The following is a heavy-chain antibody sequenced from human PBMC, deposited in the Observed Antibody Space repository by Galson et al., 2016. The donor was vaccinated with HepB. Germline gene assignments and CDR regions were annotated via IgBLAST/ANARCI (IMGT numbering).Heavy chain of an antibody. D-gene: IGHD2-8*01. V-gene: IGHV4-61*09. Sequence: TLSLTCTVSGGSIXXXGYXXXWXXXPAXXXLEXXXHXXXSGXTNYSPXLKSRVTISVDTSKXQFSLKLSSVTAADXXVYYCASYGKWVDYWGQGTLXTVSS. J-gene: IGHJ4*02. CDR2: XXXSGXT. CDR3: ASYGKWVDY. CDR1: GGSIXXXGYX.